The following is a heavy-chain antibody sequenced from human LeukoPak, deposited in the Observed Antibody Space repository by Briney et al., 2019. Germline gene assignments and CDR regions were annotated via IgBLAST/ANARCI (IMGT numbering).Heavy chain of an antibody. V-gene: IGHV4-34*01. J-gene: IGHJ4*02. Sequence: SETLSLTCAVYGWSFSGYYWSWIRQPPGKGLEWVGEINHSGSTNYNPSLKSRVTISVDTTKNQFSLKLSSVTAADTAVYYCARGPYYYDSSGFEYFWWGQGTLVTVSS. D-gene: IGHD3-22*01. CDR1: GWSFSGYY. CDR2: INHSGST. CDR3: ARGPYYYDSSGFEYFW.